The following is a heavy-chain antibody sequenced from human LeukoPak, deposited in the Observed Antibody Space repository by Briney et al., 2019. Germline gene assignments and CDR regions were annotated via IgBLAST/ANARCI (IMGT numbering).Heavy chain of an antibody. D-gene: IGHD3-10*01. V-gene: IGHV4-4*07. Sequence: SETLSLTCTVSGASITSYYYNWIRLTAGRGLEWIGRLYISGSTDYNPSLKSRVTISVDTSRNQFSLKMNSVTAADTAVYFCARGGRGVPFDYWGQGTLVTVSS. CDR2: LYISGST. CDR1: GASITSYY. CDR3: ARGGRGVPFDY. J-gene: IGHJ4*02.